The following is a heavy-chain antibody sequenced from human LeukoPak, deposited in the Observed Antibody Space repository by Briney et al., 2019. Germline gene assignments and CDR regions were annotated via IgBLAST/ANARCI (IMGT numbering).Heavy chain of an antibody. CDR3: AKDLDSGYDFGY. D-gene: IGHD5-12*01. Sequence: PGGSLRLSCAASGFTFSSYGMHWVRQAPGKGLEWVAVISYDGSNKYYADSVKGRFTISRDNSKNTLYLQMNSLRAEDTAVYYCAKDLDSGYDFGYWGQGTLVTVSS. CDR2: ISYDGSNK. V-gene: IGHV3-30*18. J-gene: IGHJ4*02. CDR1: GFTFSSYG.